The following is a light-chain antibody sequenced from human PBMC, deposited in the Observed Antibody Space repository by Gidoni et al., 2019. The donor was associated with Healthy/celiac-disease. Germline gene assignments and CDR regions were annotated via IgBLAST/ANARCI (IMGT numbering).Light chain of an antibody. V-gene: IGKV3-20*01. Sequence: ESVLTQSPGTLSLSPGERATLSCRASQSVSSSYLAWYQQKPGQAPRLLIYGASSRATGIPDRFSGSGSGTDFTLTISRLEPEDFAVYYCQQYGSSWITFGQXTRLEIK. CDR3: QQYGSSWIT. CDR2: GAS. J-gene: IGKJ5*01. CDR1: QSVSSSY.